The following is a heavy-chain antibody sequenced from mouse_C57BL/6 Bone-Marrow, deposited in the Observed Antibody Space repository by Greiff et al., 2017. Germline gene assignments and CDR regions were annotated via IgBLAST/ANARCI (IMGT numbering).Heavy chain of an antibody. J-gene: IGHJ4*01. CDR3: ARHDGFYYYAMDY. D-gene: IGHD2-3*01. CDR2: ISSGGSYT. CDR1: GFTFSSYG. V-gene: IGHV5-6*01. Sequence: EVKLVESGGDLVKPGGSLKLSCAASGFTFSSYGMSWVRQTPDKRLAWVATISSGGSYTYYPDSVKGRFIISRDNAKNTLYLQMSSLKSEDTAMXYCARHDGFYYYAMDYWGQGTSVTVSS.